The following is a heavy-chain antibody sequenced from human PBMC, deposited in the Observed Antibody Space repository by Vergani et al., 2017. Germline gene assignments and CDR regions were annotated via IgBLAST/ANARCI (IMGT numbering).Heavy chain of an antibody. CDR2: INPNSGGT. Sequence: QVQLVQSGAEVKKPGASVKVSCKASGYTFTGYYMHWVRQAPGQGLEWMGWINPNSGGTNYAQKFQGRVTMTRDTSISTAYMGLSRLRSDDTAVYYCARGGFDCSSTSCYLDYYYYGMDVWGQGTTVTVSS. J-gene: IGHJ6*02. D-gene: IGHD2-2*01. CDR1: GYTFTGYY. V-gene: IGHV1-2*02. CDR3: ARGGFDCSSTSCYLDYYYYGMDV.